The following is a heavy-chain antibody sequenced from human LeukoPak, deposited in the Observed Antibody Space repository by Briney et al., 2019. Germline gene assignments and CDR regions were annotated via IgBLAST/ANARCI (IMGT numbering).Heavy chain of an antibody. Sequence: ASVKVSCKASGGTFSSYAISWVRQAPGQGLEWMGGIIPIFGTANYAQKFQGRVTITADESTSTAYMERSSLRSEDTAVYYCARSQDYSSSSNVWGQGTLVTVSS. D-gene: IGHD6-6*01. CDR3: ARSQDYSSSSNV. J-gene: IGHJ4*02. V-gene: IGHV1-69*01. CDR1: GGTFSSYA. CDR2: IIPIFGTA.